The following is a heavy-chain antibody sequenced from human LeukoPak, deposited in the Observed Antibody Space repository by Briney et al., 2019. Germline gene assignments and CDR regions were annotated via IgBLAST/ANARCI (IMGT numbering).Heavy chain of an antibody. J-gene: IGHJ6*02. CDR1: GFTFSNYR. V-gene: IGHV3-21*01. CDR2: ISSSTRYI. Sequence: PGGSLRLSCAASGFTFSNYRMNWVRQAPGKGLEWVSSISSSTRYIYYADSVKGRFTISRDNAKNSLYLQMNSLRAEDTAIYYCARMTRYSRGWYQAWYYYYAADVWGQGTTVSVSS. CDR3: ARMTRYSRGWYQAWYYYYAADV. D-gene: IGHD6-19*01.